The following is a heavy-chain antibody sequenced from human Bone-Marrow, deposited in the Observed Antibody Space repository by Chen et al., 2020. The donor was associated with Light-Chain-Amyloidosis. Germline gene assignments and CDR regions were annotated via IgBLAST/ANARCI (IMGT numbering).Heavy chain of an antibody. CDR3: AREGRYITMVRGVIRYYYYMDV. J-gene: IGHJ6*03. CDR2: IKQDGSEK. Sequence: VQLVESGGGMAQPGTSLRLSCAASGFTFRDFGFQWVRQAPGKGLEWVANIKQDGSEKYYVDSVKGRFTISRDNAKNSLYLQMNSLRAEDTAVYYCAREGRYITMVRGVIRYYYYMDVWGKGTTVTVSS. CDR1: GFTFRDFG. V-gene: IGHV3-7*01. D-gene: IGHD3-10*01.